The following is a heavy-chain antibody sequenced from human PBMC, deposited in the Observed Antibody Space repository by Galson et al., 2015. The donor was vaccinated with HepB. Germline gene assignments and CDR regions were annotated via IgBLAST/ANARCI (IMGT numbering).Heavy chain of an antibody. J-gene: IGHJ4*01. CDR1: GGTFRNLA. Sequence: SVKVSCKASGGTFRNLAINWVRQAPGQRPEWLGEIITLFDVANYAQRFQGKVTITSDESTNTAYMELSSLTSEDTAVYYCASPADKRSPSTELYFEFCGHGTLVTVSS. CDR3: ASPADKRSPSTELYFEF. CDR2: IITLFDVA. V-gene: IGHV1-69*13. D-gene: IGHD1-1*01.